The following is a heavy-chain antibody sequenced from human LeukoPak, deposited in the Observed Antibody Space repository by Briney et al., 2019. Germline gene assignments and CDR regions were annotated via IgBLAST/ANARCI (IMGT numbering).Heavy chain of an antibody. CDR1: GYSFTSYS. J-gene: IGHJ4*02. Sequence: GESLKISCKGSGYSFTSYSIAWVRHMPGKGLDGMGIIYPVDSDTRYSPSLKGQVVISADKSMSHAYLQLSSLTASDTAMYYCARRDYGGKQFDYWGQGTLVTVSS. CDR2: IYPVDSDT. V-gene: IGHV5-51*01. CDR3: ARRDYGGKQFDY. D-gene: IGHD4-23*01.